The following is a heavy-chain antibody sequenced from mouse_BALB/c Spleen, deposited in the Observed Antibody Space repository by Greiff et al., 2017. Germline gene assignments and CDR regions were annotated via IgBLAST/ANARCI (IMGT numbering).Heavy chain of an antibody. D-gene: IGHD4-1*01. CDR1: GYTFTDYN. J-gene: IGHJ2*01. Sequence: VQLQQSGPELVKPGASVKISCKASGYTFTDYNMHWVKQSHGKSLEWIGYIYPYNGGTGYNQKFKSKATLTVDNSSSTAYMELRSLTSEDSAVYYCASDWDGDYFDYWGQGTTLTVSS. CDR2: IYPYNGGT. CDR3: ASDWDGDYFDY. V-gene: IGHV1S29*02.